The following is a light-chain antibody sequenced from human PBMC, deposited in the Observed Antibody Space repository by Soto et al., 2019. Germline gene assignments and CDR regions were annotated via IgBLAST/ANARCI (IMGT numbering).Light chain of an antibody. Sequence: EIVLAQSPGTLSLSPGERATLSCRASQSVSSSYLAWYQQKPGQAPRLLIYGASSRATGIPDRFSGSGSGTDFTLTISRLESEDIAVYYCQQYGSSHTFGGGTKVEIK. CDR1: QSVSSSY. CDR3: QQYGSSHT. CDR2: GAS. J-gene: IGKJ4*01. V-gene: IGKV3-20*01.